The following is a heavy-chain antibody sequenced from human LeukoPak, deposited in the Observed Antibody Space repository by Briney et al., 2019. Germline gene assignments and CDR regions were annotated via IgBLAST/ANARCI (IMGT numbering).Heavy chain of an antibody. V-gene: IGHV1-2*02. J-gene: IGHJ4*02. D-gene: IGHD1-7*01. Sequence: ASVKVSCKASGYTFTGYYMHWVRQAPGQGLEWMGWINPNSGGTNYAQKFQGRVTMTRDTSISTAYMELSRLRSDDTAVYYCARDRAYNWNYVMDYWGQGTLVTVSS. CDR3: ARDRAYNWNYVMDY. CDR1: GYTFTGYY. CDR2: INPNSGGT.